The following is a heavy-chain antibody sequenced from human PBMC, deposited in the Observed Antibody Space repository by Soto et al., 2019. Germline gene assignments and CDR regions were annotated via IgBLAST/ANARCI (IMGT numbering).Heavy chain of an antibody. Sequence: ASVKVSCKGFGYSFMKYGINWVRQAPGQGLEWVGWISPYSGYTHSAQKFHGRLTLTTDTAARTAYMELRILRSADTALYYCAREASVLIPAPQPSRFDSWGQGTLLSVS. V-gene: IGHV1-18*01. J-gene: IGHJ4*02. CDR3: AREASVLIPAPQPSRFDS. CDR1: GYSFMKYG. CDR2: ISPYSGYT. D-gene: IGHD2-2*01.